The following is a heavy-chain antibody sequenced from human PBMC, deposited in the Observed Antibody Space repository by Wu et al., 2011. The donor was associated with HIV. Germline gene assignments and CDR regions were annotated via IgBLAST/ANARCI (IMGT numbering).Heavy chain of an antibody. V-gene: IGHV1-69*01. CDR3: AREDAHKYYYYGMDV. CDR2: IIPIFGTA. CDR1: GYSVVGYY. Sequence: QVQLVQSGAEVKKPGASVKVSCQASGYSVVGYYMHWVRQAPGQGLEWMGGIIPIFGTANYAQKFQGRVTITTDESTSTAYMELSSLRSEDTAVYYCAREDAHKYYYYGMDVWGQGTTVTVSS. J-gene: IGHJ6*02. D-gene: IGHD2-2*01.